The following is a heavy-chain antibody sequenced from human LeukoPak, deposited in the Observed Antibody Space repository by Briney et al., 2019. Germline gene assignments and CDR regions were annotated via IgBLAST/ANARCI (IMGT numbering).Heavy chain of an antibody. V-gene: IGHV3-23*01. J-gene: IGHJ4*02. CDR1: GFTYSSYA. CDR2: MSGSGGST. CDR3: SKEPVMTTPYYFDY. D-gene: IGHD4-11*01. Sequence: GGSLSLSCAPSGFTYSSYAIRWVRQAPGRGLEWVSAMSGSGGSTYYEDSVKGRFTISRDNSKNALYLQMNSLRAEDTAVYYCSKEPVMTTPYYFDYWGQGTLVTVSS.